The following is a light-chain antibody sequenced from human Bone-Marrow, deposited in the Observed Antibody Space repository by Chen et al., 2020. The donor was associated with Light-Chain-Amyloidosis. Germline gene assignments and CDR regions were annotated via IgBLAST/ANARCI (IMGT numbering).Light chain of an antibody. V-gene: IGLV3-21*02. J-gene: IGLJ3*02. CDR3: QVWDRSSDRPV. Sequence: SYVLTQPSPASGAPGPTATIACGGNNIGSTSVHWYQPTPGQAPLLVVYDDSDRPSGIPERLSGSNSGNTATLTISRVEAGDEADYYCQVWDRSSDRPVFGGGTKLTVL. CDR1: NIGSTS. CDR2: DDS.